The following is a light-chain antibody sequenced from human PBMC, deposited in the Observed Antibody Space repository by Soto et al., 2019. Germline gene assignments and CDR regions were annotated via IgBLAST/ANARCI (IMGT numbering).Light chain of an antibody. J-gene: IGKJ1*01. V-gene: IGKV1-39*01. CDR1: QSISSY. Sequence: DIQMTQSPSSLSASVGDRVTITCRASQSISSYLNWYQQKPGKAPKLLIYAASSLQSGVPSRCSGSGSGTDFTLNISRLQPEDFATYYCQQSYSTPQTFGQGTKVEIK. CDR2: AAS. CDR3: QQSYSTPQT.